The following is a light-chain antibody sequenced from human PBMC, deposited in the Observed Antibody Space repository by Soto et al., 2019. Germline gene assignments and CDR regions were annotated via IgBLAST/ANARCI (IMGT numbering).Light chain of an antibody. Sequence: EIVLTQSPATLSLSPGERATLSCRASQSVSSYLACYQQKPGQAPRLLIYDASNTATGIPARFSGSGSGTDFPRTISSLEPENFAVYYCQQRSNWPRGTFGQGTKLEIK. V-gene: IGKV3-11*01. J-gene: IGKJ2*02. CDR3: QQRSNWPRGT. CDR2: DAS. CDR1: QSVSSY.